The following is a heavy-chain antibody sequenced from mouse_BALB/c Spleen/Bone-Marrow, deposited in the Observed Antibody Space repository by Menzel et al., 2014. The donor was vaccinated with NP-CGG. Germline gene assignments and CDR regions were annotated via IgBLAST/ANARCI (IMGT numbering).Heavy chain of an antibody. Sequence: EVHLVESGGDLVKPGGSLKLSCAASGFTFSTYGTSWVRQTPDKRLEWVATISSGGGHTYYPDSVKGRFTISRDNANNTLYLQMSSLKSEDTAMYYCTRQRNWDHYAMDYWGQGTSVTVSS. D-gene: IGHD4-1*01. J-gene: IGHJ4*01. V-gene: IGHV5-6*01. CDR1: GFTFSTYG. CDR2: ISSGGGHT. CDR3: TRQRNWDHYAMDY.